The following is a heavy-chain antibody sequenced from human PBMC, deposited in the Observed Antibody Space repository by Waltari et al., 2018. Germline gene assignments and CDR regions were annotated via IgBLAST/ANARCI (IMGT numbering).Heavy chain of an antibody. CDR1: GFTFSSYA. CDR2: ISSSGSTI. D-gene: IGHD3-3*01. Sequence: EVQLVESGGGLVQPGGSLRLSCAASGFTFSSYAMNWVRQAPGKGLEWVSYISSSGSTIYYADSVKGRFTISRDNAKNSLYLQMNSLRAEDTAVYYCASLLRFLEPWGQGTLVTVSS. V-gene: IGHV3-48*03. J-gene: IGHJ4*02. CDR3: ASLLRFLEP.